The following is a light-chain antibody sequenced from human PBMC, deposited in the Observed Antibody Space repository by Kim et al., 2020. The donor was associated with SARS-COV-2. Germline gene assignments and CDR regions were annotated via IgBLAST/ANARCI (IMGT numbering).Light chain of an antibody. CDR1: SSDVGAYNY. CDR2: DVG. J-gene: IGLJ2*01. V-gene: IGLV2-14*03. Sequence: GQSITISSTDTSSDVGAYNYVSWDQQHPGKAPKLMIYDVGKRPSGVSYRFSGSKSGNTASLTISGLLAEDEADYYCSSYTSSTTSIFGGGTQLTVL. CDR3: SSYTSSTTSI.